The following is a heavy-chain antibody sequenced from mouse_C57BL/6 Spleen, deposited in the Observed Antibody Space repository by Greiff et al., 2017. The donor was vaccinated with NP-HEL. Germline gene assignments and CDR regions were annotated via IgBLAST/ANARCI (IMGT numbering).Heavy chain of an antibody. CDR1: GYTFTSYW. V-gene: IGHV1-69*01. J-gene: IGHJ4*01. CDR3: GRERRAMDD. D-gene: IGHD3-3*01. Sequence: QVQLQQPGAELVMPGASVKLSCKASGYTFTSYWMHWVKQRPGQGLEWIGEIDPSDSYTNYNQKFKGKSTLTVDKSSSTAYMQLSSLTSEDSAVYDGGRERRAMDDGGKGTSVNVSS. CDR2: IDPSDSYT.